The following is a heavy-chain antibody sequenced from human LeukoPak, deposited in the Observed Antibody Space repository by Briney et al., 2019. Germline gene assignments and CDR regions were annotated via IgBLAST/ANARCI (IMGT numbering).Heavy chain of an antibody. Sequence: PGGSLRLSCAASGFTFSSYSMNWVRQAPGKGLEWVSSISSSSYIYYADSVKGRFTISRDNAKNSLYLQMNSLRAEDTAVYYCARDRRAAAGTAPFDYWGQGTLVTVSS. J-gene: IGHJ4*02. CDR3: ARDRRAAAGTAPFDY. D-gene: IGHD6-13*01. CDR1: GFTFSSYS. CDR2: ISSSSYI. V-gene: IGHV3-21*01.